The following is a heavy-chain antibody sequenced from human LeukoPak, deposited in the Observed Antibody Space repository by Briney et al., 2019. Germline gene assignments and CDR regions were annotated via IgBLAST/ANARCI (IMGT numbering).Heavy chain of an antibody. V-gene: IGHV3-21*01. CDR1: GFTFSGDS. J-gene: IGHJ4*02. CDR3: AIALGEVGASKVI. D-gene: IGHD1-26*01. Sequence: AGGSLRLSCAPSGFTFSGDSMNWVRQAPGNGLEWVSSISSSSSYIYYADSVKGRFTISRDSAKNSLYLQMNSLRGADSAVYYCAIALGEVGASKVIWGQGTLVTVSS. CDR2: ISSSSSYI.